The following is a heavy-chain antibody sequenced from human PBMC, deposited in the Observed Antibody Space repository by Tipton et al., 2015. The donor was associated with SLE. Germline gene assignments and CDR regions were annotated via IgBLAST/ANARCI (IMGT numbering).Heavy chain of an antibody. V-gene: IGHV4-34*12. CDR1: GESFSGYF. CDR2: IIHSGST. Sequence: TLSLTCAVYGESFSGYFWSWIRQPPGKGLEWIGEIIHSGSTNYNPSLKSRVTISVDASRNQFSLKLTSVTAAGTAVYYCARSRLKGGFDYWGQGSLVPVSS. D-gene: IGHD1-26*01. J-gene: IGHJ4*02. CDR3: ARSRLKGGFDY.